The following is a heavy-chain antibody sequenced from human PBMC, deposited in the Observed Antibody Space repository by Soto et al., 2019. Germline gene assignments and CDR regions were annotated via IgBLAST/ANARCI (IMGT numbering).Heavy chain of an antibody. CDR3: ARDSYYYYYYGMDV. V-gene: IGHV4-59*01. CDR2: IYYSGST. CDR1: GGSISSYY. Sequence: SETLSLTCTVSGGSISSYYWSWIRQPPGKGLEWIGYIYYSGSTNYNPSLKSRVTISVDTSKNQFSLKLSSVTAADTAVYYCARDSYYYYYYGMDVWGQGTTVTVSS. J-gene: IGHJ6*02.